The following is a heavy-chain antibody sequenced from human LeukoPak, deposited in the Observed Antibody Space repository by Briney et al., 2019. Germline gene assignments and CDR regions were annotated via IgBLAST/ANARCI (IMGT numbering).Heavy chain of an antibody. CDR3: AKDYSGPNTNYDY. V-gene: IGHV3-30-3*01. J-gene: IGHJ4*02. Sequence: GGSLRLSCAASGFTFSSYAMHWVRQAPGKGLEWVALISYDGSNKYYADSVKGRFTISRDNSKNTLYLQMNSLRAEDTAIYYCAKDYSGPNTNYDYWGQGTLVTVSS. D-gene: IGHD5-12*01. CDR2: ISYDGSNK. CDR1: GFTFSSYA.